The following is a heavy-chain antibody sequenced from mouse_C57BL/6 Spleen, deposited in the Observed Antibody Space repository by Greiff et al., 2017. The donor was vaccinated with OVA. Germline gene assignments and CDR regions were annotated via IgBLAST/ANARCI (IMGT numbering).Heavy chain of an antibody. D-gene: IGHD1-1*01. CDR2: LDPSDSST. CDR1: GYTFTSYW. V-gene: IGHV1-59*01. J-gene: IGHJ1*03. CDR3: ASYYYGSSYPVDV. Sequence: QVQLQQPGAELVRPGTSVKLSCKASGYTFTSYWLHWVQQRPGHGLAWIGVLDPSDSSTNYNQKFKGKATLTVDTSSSTAYMQLSSLTSEDSAVYYCASYYYGSSYPVDVWGTGSTGTVSS.